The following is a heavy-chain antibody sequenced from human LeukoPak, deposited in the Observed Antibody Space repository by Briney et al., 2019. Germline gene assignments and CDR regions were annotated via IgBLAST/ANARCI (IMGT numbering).Heavy chain of an antibody. CDR2: ISAYNGNT. D-gene: IGHD6-19*01. J-gene: IGHJ6*02. CDR3: AREGYSSGWYSPYYYYGMDV. CDR1: GYTFTSYG. V-gene: IGHV1-18*01. Sequence: GASVKVSCKASGYTFTSYGISWVRQAPGQGLEWMGWISAYNGNTNYAQKLQGRVTMTTDTSTSTAYMELRSLRSDDTAVYYCAREGYSSGWYSPYYYYGMDVWGQGTTVTVSS.